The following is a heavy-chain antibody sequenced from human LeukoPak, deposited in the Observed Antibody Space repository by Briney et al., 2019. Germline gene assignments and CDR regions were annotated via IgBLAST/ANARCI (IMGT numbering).Heavy chain of an antibody. CDR2: IKEDEIEI. CDR3: ARGGFRHFDP. J-gene: IGHJ5*02. CDR1: GFAFNSRT. V-gene: IGHV3-7*01. Sequence: AGGSLRLSCAASGFAFNSRTMSWVRQAPGKGLEWVASIKEDEIEIHYVDSVKGRFTISRDNAKDSLYLQMNSLRVEDTAVCYCARGGFRHFDPWGQGTLVTVSS. D-gene: IGHD3-22*01.